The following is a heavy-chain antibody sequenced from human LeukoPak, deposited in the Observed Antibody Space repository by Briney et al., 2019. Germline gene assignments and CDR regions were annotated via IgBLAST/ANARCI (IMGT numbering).Heavy chain of an antibody. D-gene: IGHD3-22*01. Sequence: GGSLRLSCSASGFSFSSYTMTWVRQAPGKGPEWVSIIRGGGDTTFYTDSVKGRFTISRDNSKNTPYLQMNSLRAEDTAVYYCAKDPRTYYYDSSGYLDYWGQGTLVTVSS. J-gene: IGHJ4*02. CDR1: GFSFSSYT. V-gene: IGHV3-23*01. CDR2: IRGGGDTT. CDR3: AKDPRTYYYDSSGYLDY.